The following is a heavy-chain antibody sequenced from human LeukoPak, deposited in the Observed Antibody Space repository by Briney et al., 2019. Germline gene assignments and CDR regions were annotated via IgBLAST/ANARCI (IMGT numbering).Heavy chain of an antibody. V-gene: IGHV3-21*01. Sequence: KSGGSLRLSCAASGFTFSSYSMNWVRQAPGERLEWVSSISSSSSYIYYADSVKGRFTISRDDAKNSLFLQMNSLRAEDTAVYYCARSRGRYFDWLLFRGTFDYWGQGTLVTVSS. CDR3: ARSRGRYFDWLLFRGTFDY. D-gene: IGHD3-9*01. CDR2: ISSSSSYI. J-gene: IGHJ4*02. CDR1: GFTFSSYS.